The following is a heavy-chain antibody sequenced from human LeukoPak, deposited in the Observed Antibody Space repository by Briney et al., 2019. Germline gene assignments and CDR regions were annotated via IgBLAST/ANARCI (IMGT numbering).Heavy chain of an antibody. D-gene: IGHD4-23*01. CDR1: GGTFSSYA. CDR3: ATDYGGKRHAFDI. V-gene: IGHV1-69*01. CDR2: IIPIFGTA. Sequence: SVKVSCKASGGTFSSYAISWVRQAPGQGLEWMGGIIPIFGTANYAQKFQGRVTITADESTSTAYMELSSLRSEDTAVYYCATDYGGKRHAFDIWGQGTMVAVSS. J-gene: IGHJ3*02.